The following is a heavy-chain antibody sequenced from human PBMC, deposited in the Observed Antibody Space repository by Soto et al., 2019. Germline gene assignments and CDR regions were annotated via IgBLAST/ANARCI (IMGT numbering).Heavy chain of an antibody. CDR2: IIPIFGTA. V-gene: IGHV1-69*01. CDR1: GGTFSSYA. J-gene: IGHJ6*02. D-gene: IGHD3-10*01. CDR3: ERDYMVRGVIDYYSGMDV. Sequence: QVQLVQSGAEVKKPGSSVKVSCKASGGTFSSYAISWVRQAPVQGLEWMGGIIPIFGTANYAQKFQGRVTITADESTSTAYMELSSMRSEDTGVYYCERDYMVRGVIDYYSGMDVWGQGTTVTVSS.